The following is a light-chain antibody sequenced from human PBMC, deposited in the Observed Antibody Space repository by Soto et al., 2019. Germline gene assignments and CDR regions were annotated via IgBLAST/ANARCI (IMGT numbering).Light chain of an antibody. J-gene: IGKJ2*01. V-gene: IGKV3-20*01. CDR1: QSVSSVS. Sequence: EIVLTQSPGTLSLSPGERATLSCRASQSVSSVSLAWYQQKPGQAPRLLIYGASSRATGIPDRFSGSGSGTDFTLIISRLEPEDFAVYDCQRYGSSLYTFGQGTKLEIK. CDR2: GAS. CDR3: QRYGSSLYT.